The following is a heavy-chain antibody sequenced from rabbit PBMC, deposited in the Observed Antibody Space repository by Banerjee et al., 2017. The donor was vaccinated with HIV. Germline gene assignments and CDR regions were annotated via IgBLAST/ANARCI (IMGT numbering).Heavy chain of an antibody. CDR1: GLSLSIYW. D-gene: IGHD7-1*01. CDR3: ARDGDSSGGVYFDL. CDR2: IYAGSSGST. V-gene: IGHV1S40*01. J-gene: IGHJ4*01. Sequence: QSLEESGGDLVKPGASLTLTCTASGLSLSIYWICWVRQPPGKGLEWIACIYAGSSGSTYYASWVNGRFTISKTSSTTVTLQMTSLTAADTATYFCARDGDSSGGVYFDLWGPGTLVTVS.